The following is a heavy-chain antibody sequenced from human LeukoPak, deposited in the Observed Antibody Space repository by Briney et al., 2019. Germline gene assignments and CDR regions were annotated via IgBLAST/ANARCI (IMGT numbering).Heavy chain of an antibody. Sequence: GGTLRLSCAASGFTFSSYGMSWVRQAPGKGLEWVSIISGTAFSTYYADSVRGRFTISRDNSKNTLYLQMNSLRAEDTAVYYCAKDTGSGYDYFSYYFDYWGQGTLVTVSS. V-gene: IGHV3-23*01. J-gene: IGHJ4*02. CDR3: AKDTGSGYDYFSYYFDY. CDR2: ISGTAFST. CDR1: GFTFSSYG. D-gene: IGHD5-12*01.